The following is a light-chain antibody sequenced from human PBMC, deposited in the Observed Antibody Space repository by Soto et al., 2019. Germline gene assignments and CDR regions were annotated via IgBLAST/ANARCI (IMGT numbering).Light chain of an antibody. V-gene: IGKV3-15*01. CDR2: AAS. J-gene: IGKJ1*01. CDR3: QQYNKWPPWT. CDR1: RGVRNN. Sequence: EIVMTQSPATLSVSPGERATLSCRASRGVRNNLAWYQQKPGLAPRLLISAASTRATGIPARFSGNGSETEFTLTIDSLESEDYALYYCQQYNKWPPWTFGQGTKVEIK.